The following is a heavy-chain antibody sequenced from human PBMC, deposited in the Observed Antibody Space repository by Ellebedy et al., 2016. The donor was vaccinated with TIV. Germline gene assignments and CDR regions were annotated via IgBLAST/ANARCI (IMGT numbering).Heavy chain of an antibody. V-gene: IGHV7-4-1*02. D-gene: IGHD7-27*01. CDR1: GYTFASYG. J-gene: IGHJ3*02. Sequence: AASVQVSCKASGYTFASYGVNWVRQAPGQGLAWMGWINTNSGNPTYAQAFTGRIVFSLDTSVSTAYLQISSLRAEDSAVYYCARTGIWGNAFDIWGQGTMVTVSS. CDR3: ARTGIWGNAFDI. CDR2: INTNSGNP.